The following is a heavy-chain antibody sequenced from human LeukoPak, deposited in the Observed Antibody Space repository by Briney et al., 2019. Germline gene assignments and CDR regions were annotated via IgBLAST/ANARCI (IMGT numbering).Heavy chain of an antibody. D-gene: IGHD2-2*01. CDR3: ASVDCSSISCPADY. V-gene: IGHV3-11*01. Sequence: PGGSLRLSCAASGLTFSDYYMTWIRQAPGKGLEWVSYINSGGSTIYYADSVKGRFTISRDNAKKSLYLQMNSQRAEDTAVYYCASVDCSSISCPADYWGQGTLVTVSS. CDR2: INSGGSTI. CDR1: GLTFSDYY. J-gene: IGHJ4*02.